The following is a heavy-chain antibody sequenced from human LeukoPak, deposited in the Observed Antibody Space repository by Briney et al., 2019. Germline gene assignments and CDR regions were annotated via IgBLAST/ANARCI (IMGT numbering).Heavy chain of an antibody. J-gene: IGHJ6*02. CDR1: GGSISSYY. CDR2: IYYSGST. V-gene: IGHV4-59*01. Sequence: SKTLSLTCTVSGGSISSYYWSWIRQPPGKGLEWIGYIYYSGSTNYNPSLKSRVTISVDTSKNQFSLKLSSVTAADTAVYYCAREEALYGMDVWGQGTTVTVSS. CDR3: AREEALYGMDV.